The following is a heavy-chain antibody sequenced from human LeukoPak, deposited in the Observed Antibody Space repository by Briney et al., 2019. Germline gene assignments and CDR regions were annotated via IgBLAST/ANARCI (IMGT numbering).Heavy chain of an antibody. CDR3: ARDPYDSSSYYYSYFDY. CDR2: INPNSGGT. CDR1: GYTFTGYY. V-gene: IGHV1-2*02. Sequence: ASVKVSCKASGYTFTGYYMHWVRQAPGQGLEWMGWINPNSGGTKPAQKFQGRVTMTRDTSISTAYMELSRLRSDDTAVYYCARDPYDSSSYYYSYFDYWGQGTLVTVSS. D-gene: IGHD3-22*01. J-gene: IGHJ4*02.